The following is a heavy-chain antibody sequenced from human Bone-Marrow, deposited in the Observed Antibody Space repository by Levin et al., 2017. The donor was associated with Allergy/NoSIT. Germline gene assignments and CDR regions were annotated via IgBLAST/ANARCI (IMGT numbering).Heavy chain of an antibody. Sequence: SETLSLTCTASGDSINGYWSWIRQPPGKGLEWIGYIHNSGSTNYNPSLRSRVTISVDTTKKQFKNQFSLRLSAVTAADTDVYYCARHSDFGVATIGRRDEYYFDYWGQGILVTVSS. CDR2: IHNSGST. V-gene: IGHV4-59*08. CDR1: GDSINGY. D-gene: IGHD5-12*01. CDR3: ARHSDFGVATIGRRDEYYFDY. J-gene: IGHJ4*02.